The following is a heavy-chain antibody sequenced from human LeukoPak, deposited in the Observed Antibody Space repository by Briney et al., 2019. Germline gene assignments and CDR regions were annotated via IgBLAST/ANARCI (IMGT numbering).Heavy chain of an antibody. D-gene: IGHD3-22*01. J-gene: IGHJ4*02. CDR2: IYYSGST. CDR1: GGSISSYY. CDR3: ARDRYDSSGYYSDY. V-gene: IGHV4-59*01. Sequence: SETLSLTCTVSGGSISSYYWSWIRQPPGKGLEWVGYIYYSGSTNYNPSLKSRVTISVDTSKNQFSLKLSSVTAADTAVYYCARDRYDSSGYYSDYWGQGTLVTVSS.